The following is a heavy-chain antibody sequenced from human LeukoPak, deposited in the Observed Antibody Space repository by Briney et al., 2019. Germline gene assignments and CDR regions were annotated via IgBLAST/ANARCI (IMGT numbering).Heavy chain of an antibody. J-gene: IGHJ4*02. V-gene: IGHV1-2*02. CDR1: GYTFTSYG. CDR2: INPNSGGT. CDR3: ARWLGVDPNYGSGTFDY. Sequence: ASVKVSCKASGYTFTSYGISWVRQAPGQGLEWMGWINPNSGGTNYAQKFQGRVTMTRDTSISTAYMELSRLRSDDTAVYYCARWLGVDPNYGSGTFDYWGQGTLVTVSS. D-gene: IGHD3-10*01.